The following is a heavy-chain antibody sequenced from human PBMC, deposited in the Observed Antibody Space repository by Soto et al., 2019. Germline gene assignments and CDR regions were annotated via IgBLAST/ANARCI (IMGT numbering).Heavy chain of an antibody. V-gene: IGHV4-59*01. J-gene: IGHJ5*02. CDR1: GGSMSSYS. CDR3: AKNPNQDSSTWYSWFDP. D-gene: IGHD6-13*01. Sequence: SETLSLTCTVSGGSMSSYSWSWIRQPPGKGLEWIGNIYYSGSTNYNPSLKSRVTISVDTSKKQFSLRLNSVTAADTAVYYCAKNPNQDSSTWYSWFDPWGQGTLVTVSS. CDR2: IYYSGST.